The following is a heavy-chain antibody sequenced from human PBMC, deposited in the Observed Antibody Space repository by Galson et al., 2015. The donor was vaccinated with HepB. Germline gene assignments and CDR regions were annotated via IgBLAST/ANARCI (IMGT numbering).Heavy chain of an antibody. D-gene: IGHD5-18*01. V-gene: IGHV6-1*01. CDR1: GDSVSSHSAA. Sequence: CAISGDSVSSHSAAWNWIRQSPSRGLEWLGRTYYRSKWYNDYAVSVKSRITINPDTSKNQFSLQLNSVTPEDTAVYYCARQIQLPGADYYGMDVWGQGTTVTVSS. CDR3: ARQIQLPGADYYGMDV. CDR2: TYYRSKWYN. J-gene: IGHJ6*02.